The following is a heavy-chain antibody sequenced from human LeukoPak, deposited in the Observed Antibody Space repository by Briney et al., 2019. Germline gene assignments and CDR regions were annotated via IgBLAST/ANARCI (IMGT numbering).Heavy chain of an antibody. CDR3: TTVYDSSGYYYFHRPNDDY. Sequence: GGSLRLSCAASGFTFSNAWMSWVRQAPGKGLEWVGRIKSKTDGGTTDYAAPVKGRFTISRDDSKNTLYLQMNSLKTEDTAVYYCTTVYDSSGYYYFHRPNDDYWGQGTLVTVSS. CDR2: IKSKTDGGTT. J-gene: IGHJ4*02. V-gene: IGHV3-15*01. D-gene: IGHD3-22*01. CDR1: GFTFSNAW.